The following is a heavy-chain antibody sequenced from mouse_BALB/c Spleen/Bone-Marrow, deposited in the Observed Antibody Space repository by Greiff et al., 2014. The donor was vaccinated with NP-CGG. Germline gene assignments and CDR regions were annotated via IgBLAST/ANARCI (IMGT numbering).Heavy chain of an antibody. CDR3: ARFDDDYWGFPH. V-gene: IGHV1S29*02. CDR1: GYTFTDYN. D-gene: IGHD2-3*01. Sequence: EVQLQQSGPELVKPGASVKISCRASGYTFTDYNMHWVKQSHGESLEWVGYIYPYSGNTAYNQRFKNKATLTVDNSSSTAHMELRSLTSEDSAVYYCARFDDDYWGFPHWGQGTLVTVSA. CDR2: IYPYSGNT. J-gene: IGHJ3*01.